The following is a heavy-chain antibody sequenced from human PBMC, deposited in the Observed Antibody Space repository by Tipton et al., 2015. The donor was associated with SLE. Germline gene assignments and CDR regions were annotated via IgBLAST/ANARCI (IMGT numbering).Heavy chain of an antibody. J-gene: IGHJ4*02. Sequence: TLSLTCTVSGGSISSGGYYWNWIRQHPGKGLEWIGYIYYSGNTYYNPSLKSRVTISVDTSKNQFSLKLSSVTAADTAVYYCARASRIAAVDYWGQGTLVTVSS. CDR2: IYYSGNT. CDR1: GGSISSGGYY. V-gene: IGHV4-31*03. D-gene: IGHD6-13*01. CDR3: ARASRIAAVDY.